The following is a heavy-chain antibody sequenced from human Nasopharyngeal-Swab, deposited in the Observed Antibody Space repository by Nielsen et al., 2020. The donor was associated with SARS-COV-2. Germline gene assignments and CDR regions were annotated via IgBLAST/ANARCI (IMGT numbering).Heavy chain of an antibody. Sequence: ASVKVSCKASGYTFTGYYMHWVRQDPGQGLEWMGRINPNSGGTNYAQKFQGRVTMTRVTSISTGYMELIRLRSDDTAVYYCARVWEPGGYYYYGMDVWGQGTTVTVSS. CDR2: INPNSGGT. J-gene: IGHJ6*02. D-gene: IGHD1-26*01. CDR1: GYTFTGYY. CDR3: ARVWEPGGYYYYGMDV. V-gene: IGHV1-2*06.